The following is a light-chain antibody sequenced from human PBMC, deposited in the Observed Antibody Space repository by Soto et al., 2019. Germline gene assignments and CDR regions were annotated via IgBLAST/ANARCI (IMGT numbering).Light chain of an antibody. J-gene: IGKJ1*01. V-gene: IGKV1-6*01. CDR3: LQDYNYPPWT. CDR1: QGIRND. CDR2: AAS. Sequence: AIQMTQFPSSLSASVGDRVTITCRASQGIRNDLGWYQQKPGKAPKLLIYAASSLQSGVPSRFSGSGAGTDFTLTISSRQPEDFATYYCLQDYNYPPWTFGQGTKVEIK.